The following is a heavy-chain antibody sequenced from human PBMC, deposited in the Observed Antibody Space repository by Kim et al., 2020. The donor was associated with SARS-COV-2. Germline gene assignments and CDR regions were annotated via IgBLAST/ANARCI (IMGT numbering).Heavy chain of an antibody. Sequence: GGSLRLSCAASGFTFSRFAMSWARQAPGKGLKWVSTISDSGVRTHYADSVKGRFTISRDNSRSTLFLQMDSLRAEDTAVYYCEASDYWGQGSLVTVSS. CDR1: GFTFSRFA. CDR3: EASDY. CDR2: ISDSGVRT. J-gene: IGHJ4*02. V-gene: IGHV3-23*01.